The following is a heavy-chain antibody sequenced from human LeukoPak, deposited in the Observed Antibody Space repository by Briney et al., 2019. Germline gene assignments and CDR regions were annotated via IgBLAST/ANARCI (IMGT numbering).Heavy chain of an antibody. V-gene: IGHV3-30-3*01. Sequence: GRSLRLSCAASGFSFSSYAMHWVRQAPGKGLEWVAIVSYDGSNKYYADSVKGRFTISRDNAKNSLYLQMNSLRAEDTAVYYCARGGGKLPLDYWGQGTLVTVSS. D-gene: IGHD2-15*01. CDR2: VSYDGSNK. CDR3: ARGGGKLPLDY. CDR1: GFSFSSYA. J-gene: IGHJ4*02.